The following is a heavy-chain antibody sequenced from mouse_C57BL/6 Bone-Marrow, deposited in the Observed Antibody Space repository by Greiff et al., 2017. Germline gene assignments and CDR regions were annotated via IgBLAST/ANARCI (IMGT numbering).Heavy chain of an antibody. V-gene: IGHV1-64*01. Sequence: QVQLQQSGAELVKPGASVKLSCKASGYTFTSYWMHWVKQRPGQGLEWIGMIHPNSGSTNYNEKFKSKATLTVDKSSSTAYMQLSSLTSEDSAVYYCARSIYYYGSPYFDYWGQGTTLTVAS. D-gene: IGHD1-1*01. CDR1: GYTFTSYW. J-gene: IGHJ2*01. CDR2: IHPNSGST. CDR3: ARSIYYYGSPYFDY.